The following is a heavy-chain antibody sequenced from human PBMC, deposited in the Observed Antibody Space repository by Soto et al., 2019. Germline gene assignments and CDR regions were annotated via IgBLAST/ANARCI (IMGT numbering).Heavy chain of an antibody. CDR1: GFTFSSYG. D-gene: IGHD3-22*01. CDR3: ARPKGYYDSSGYLGY. J-gene: IGHJ4*02. Sequence: GGSLRLSCAASGFTFSSYGMHWVRQAPGKGLEWVAVIWYDGSNKYYADSVKGRFTISRDNSKNTLYLQMNSLRAEDTAVYYCARPKGYYDSSGYLGYWGQGTLVTVSS. V-gene: IGHV3-33*01. CDR2: IWYDGSNK.